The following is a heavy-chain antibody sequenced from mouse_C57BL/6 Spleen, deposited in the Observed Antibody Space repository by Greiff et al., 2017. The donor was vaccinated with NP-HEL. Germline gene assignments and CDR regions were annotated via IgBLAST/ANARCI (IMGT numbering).Heavy chain of an antibody. CDR3: ARHGDAMDY. CDR1: GFTFSDYY. CDR2: ISNGGGST. Sequence: EVHLVESGGGLVQPGGSLKLSCAASGFTFSDYYMYWVRQTPEKRLEWVAYISNGGGSTYYPDTVKGRFTISRDNAKNTLYLQMSRLKSEDTAMYYCARHGDAMDYWGQGTSVTVSS. J-gene: IGHJ4*01. V-gene: IGHV5-12*01. D-gene: IGHD1-1*02.